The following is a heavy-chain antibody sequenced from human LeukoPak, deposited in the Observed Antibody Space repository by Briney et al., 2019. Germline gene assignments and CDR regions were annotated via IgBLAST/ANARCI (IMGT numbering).Heavy chain of an antibody. CDR3: ARYVATVTTRRSFWFDP. J-gene: IGHJ5*02. CDR1: GGSISSSNW. V-gene: IGHV4-4*02. CDR2: IYHSGST. Sequence: SETLSLTCAVSGGSISSSNWWSWVRQPPGKGLEWIGEIYHSGSTNYNPSLKSRVTISVDKSKSQFSLKLSSVTAADTAVYYCARYVATVTTRRSFWFDPWGQGTLVTVSS. D-gene: IGHD4-17*01.